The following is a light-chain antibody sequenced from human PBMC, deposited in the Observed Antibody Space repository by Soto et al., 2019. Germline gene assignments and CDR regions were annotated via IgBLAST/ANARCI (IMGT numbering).Light chain of an antibody. J-gene: IGKJ1*01. Sequence: ILLTQSPFTLSVSPGERVTLSCRASQRLSRNLAWYQQRPGQAPRLLIYGASIRATDIPARFIGSGSGTEFTLTISSLQSEDFELYYCQQYINWPRTFGQGTKVDIK. CDR3: QQYINWPRT. CDR2: GAS. V-gene: IGKV3-15*01. CDR1: QRLSRN.